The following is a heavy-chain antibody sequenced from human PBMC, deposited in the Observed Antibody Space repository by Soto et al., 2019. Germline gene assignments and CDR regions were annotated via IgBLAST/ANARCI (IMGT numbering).Heavy chain of an antibody. J-gene: IGHJ3*02. CDR3: AAVVVPAAGYDAFDI. V-gene: IGHV5-51*01. Sequence: PGESLKISCKGSGYSFTSYWIGWVRQMPGKGLEWMGIIYPGDSDTRYSPSFQGQVTISADKSISTAYLQWSSLKASDTAMYYCAAVVVPAAGYDAFDIWGQGTMVTVSS. D-gene: IGHD2-2*01. CDR2: IYPGDSDT. CDR1: GYSFTSYW.